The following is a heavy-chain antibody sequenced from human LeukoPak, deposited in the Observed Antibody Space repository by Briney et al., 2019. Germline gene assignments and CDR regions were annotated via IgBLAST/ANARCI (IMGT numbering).Heavy chain of an antibody. J-gene: IGHJ4*02. D-gene: IGHD1-7*01. V-gene: IGHV3-30-3*01. CDR2: ILYDGSNK. Sequence: PGGSLRLSCAASGFTFSKYAMHWVRQAPGKGLEWVAVILYDGSNKYYADSVKGRFTISRDNSKNTLYLQMNSLRAEDTAVYYCARDKVYNWNYVFDYWGQGTLVTVSS. CDR3: ARDKVYNWNYVFDY. CDR1: GFTFSKYA.